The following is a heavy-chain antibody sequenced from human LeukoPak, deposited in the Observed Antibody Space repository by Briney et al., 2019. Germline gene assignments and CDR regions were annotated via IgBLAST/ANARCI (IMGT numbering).Heavy chain of an antibody. J-gene: IGHJ6*02. CDR2: INHSGST. CDR1: GFTFSSYA. D-gene: IGHD1-7*01. Sequence: GSLRLSCAASGFTFSSYAMHWIRQPPGKGLEWIGEINHSGSTNYNPSLKSRVTISVDTSKNQFSLKLSSVTAADTAVYYCAISITGTTYYGMDVWGQGTTVTVSS. CDR3: AISITGTTYYGMDV. V-gene: IGHV4-34*08.